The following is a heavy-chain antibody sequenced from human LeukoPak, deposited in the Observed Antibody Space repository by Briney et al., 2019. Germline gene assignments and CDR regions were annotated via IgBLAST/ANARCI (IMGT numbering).Heavy chain of an antibody. CDR3: ARDLFSGTYHEDF. V-gene: IGHV3-7*01. CDR2: IKFDGSAT. Sequence: AGGSLRLSCVASGFTLSSYWMSWVRQAPGKGLEWVANIKFDGSATYYVDSVKGRFTISRDDAKNSLYLQMNSLSGEDTAVYYCARDLFSGTYHEDFWGQGTLVIVSS. D-gene: IGHD1-26*01. CDR1: GFTLSSYW. J-gene: IGHJ4*02.